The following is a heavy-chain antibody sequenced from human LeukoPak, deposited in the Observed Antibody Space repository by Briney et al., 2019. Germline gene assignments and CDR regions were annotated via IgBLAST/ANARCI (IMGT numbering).Heavy chain of an antibody. J-gene: IGHJ4*02. CDR2: INHNSGGT. CDR1: GYTFTGYY. V-gene: IGHV1-2*02. D-gene: IGHD2-2*01. Sequence: ASVKVSCKASGYTFTGYYMHWVRQAPGQGLEWMGWINHNSGGTNYAQKFQGRVTMTRDTSISTAYMELSRLRSDDTAVYYCARDGGYCSSTSCYEYFDYWGQGTLVTVSS. CDR3: ARDGGYCSSTSCYEYFDY.